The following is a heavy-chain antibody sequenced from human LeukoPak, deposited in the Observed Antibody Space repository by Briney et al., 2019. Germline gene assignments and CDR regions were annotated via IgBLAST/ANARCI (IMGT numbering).Heavy chain of an antibody. D-gene: IGHD2-8*02. CDR1: KFSFSSYW. J-gene: IGHJ5*02. V-gene: IGHV3-74*01. CDR3: ARVLTGSWDWFDP. CDR2: INSDGSRT. Sequence: GGSLRLSCAASKFSFSSYWMHWVRQTPGKGLVWVSRINSDGSRTNYADSVKGRFTISRDNAKNTLYLQMSSLRAEDTAVYYCARVLTGSWDWFDPWGQGTLVTVSS.